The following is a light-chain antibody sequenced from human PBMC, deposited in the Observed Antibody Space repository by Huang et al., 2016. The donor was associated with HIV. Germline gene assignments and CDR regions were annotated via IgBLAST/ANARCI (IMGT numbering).Light chain of an antibody. Sequence: DIQMTQSPSSLSASVGDRVTITCQASQDISNYLSWYQHKPGRAPKPFIFDASSLETGVPSRFSGSGSGTYFTLTIASLQPEDVATYYCQHYDDPYTFGQGTKLEIK. CDR1: QDISNY. CDR2: DAS. CDR3: QHYDDPYT. J-gene: IGKJ2*01. V-gene: IGKV1-33*01.